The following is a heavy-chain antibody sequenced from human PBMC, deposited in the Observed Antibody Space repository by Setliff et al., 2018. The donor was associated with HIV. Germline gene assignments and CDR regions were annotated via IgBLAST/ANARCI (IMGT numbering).Heavy chain of an antibody. Sequence: KTSETLSLTCTVSGDSINNYHWSWSRQPPGEGLEFLGFFHYRGSPIYNPSLKSRVNISVDTSKNQFSLNLTSVTAADTAVYYCARSLARDYWYFGHWGRGTLVTVSS. CDR3: ARSLARDYWYFGH. V-gene: IGHV4-59*01. D-gene: IGHD6-6*01. CDR1: GDSINNYH. CDR2: FHYRGSP. J-gene: IGHJ2*01.